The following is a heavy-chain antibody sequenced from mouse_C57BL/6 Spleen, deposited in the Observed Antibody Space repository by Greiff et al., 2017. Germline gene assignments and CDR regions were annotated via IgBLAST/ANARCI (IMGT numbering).Heavy chain of an antibody. CDR2: IDPSDSET. CDR1: GYTFTSYW. J-gene: IGHJ2*01. CDR3: AREALYYFDY. V-gene: IGHV1-52*01. Sequence: VQLQQPGAELVRPGSSVKLSCKASGYTFTSYWMHWVKQRPIQGLEWIGKIDPSDSETHYNQKFKDKATLTVDKSSSTAYMQLSSLTSEDSAVXYCAREALYYFDYWGQGTTLTVSS.